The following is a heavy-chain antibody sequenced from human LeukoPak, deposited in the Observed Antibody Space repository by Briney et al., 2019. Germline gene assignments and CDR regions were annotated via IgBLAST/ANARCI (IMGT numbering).Heavy chain of an antibody. J-gene: IGHJ4*02. CDR2: ISTSSSYI. Sequence: PGGSLRLSCAASGSTFSSYSMNWVRQAPGQGLEWVSSISTSSSYIYYADSVKGRFTLSRDNAKNSLYLQMNSLRAEDTAVYYCARGPYSSSYYFDYWGQGTLVTVSS. CDR3: ARGPYSSSYYFDY. CDR1: GSTFSSYS. V-gene: IGHV3-21*01. D-gene: IGHD6-6*01.